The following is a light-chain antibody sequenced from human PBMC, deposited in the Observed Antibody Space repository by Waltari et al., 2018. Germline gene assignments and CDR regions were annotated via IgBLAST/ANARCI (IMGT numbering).Light chain of an antibody. Sequence: SSELTQDPTVSVAMGQKVRITCQGDRPRSYSASWYQQTPGQAPILVIFVKNNRPAGVPDRFSGSSSDNTAVLTITGAQAEDEASYYCHSRDASGVGGSFGGGTKLTVL. CDR2: VKN. CDR3: HSRDASGVGGS. V-gene: IGLV3-19*01. CDR1: RPRSYS. J-gene: IGLJ2*01.